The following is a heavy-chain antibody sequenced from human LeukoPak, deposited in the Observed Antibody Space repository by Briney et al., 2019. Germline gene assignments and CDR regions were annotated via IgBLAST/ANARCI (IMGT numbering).Heavy chain of an antibody. Sequence: GGSLGLSCSASGFTFSSFAMHWVRQAPGKGLEYVAAISRNGGSTYYADSVKGRFTISRDNSKNTLYLQMSSLRAEDTAVYLCVKDLRSDSMGVLSRYLSYWGQGTLVTVSS. D-gene: IGHD2/OR15-2a*01. CDR1: GFTFSSFA. V-gene: IGHV3-64D*09. CDR2: ISRNGGST. CDR3: VKDLRSDSMGVLSRYLSY. J-gene: IGHJ4*02.